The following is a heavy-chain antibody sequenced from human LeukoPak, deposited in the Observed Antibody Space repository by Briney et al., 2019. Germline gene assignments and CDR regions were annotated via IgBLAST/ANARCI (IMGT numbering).Heavy chain of an antibody. V-gene: IGHV4-59*01. CDR2: IYYSGST. CDR3: ARSHGSGSYYNLNDY. CDR1: GGSISNYY. J-gene: IGHJ4*02. D-gene: IGHD3-10*01. Sequence: PSETLSLTCTVSGGSISNYYWNWIRQPPGKGLEWIGYIYYSGSTNYNPSLRSRVTISVDTSKNQFSLKLNSVTAADTAVYYCARSHGSGSYYNLNDYWGQGTLVTVSS.